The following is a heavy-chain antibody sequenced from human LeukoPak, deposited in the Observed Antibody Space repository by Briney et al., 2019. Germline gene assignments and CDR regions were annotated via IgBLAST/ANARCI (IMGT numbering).Heavy chain of an antibody. J-gene: IGHJ6*03. V-gene: IGHV4-4*09. CDR3: ARAYSGSFMNYYYYMDV. CDR2: IYTSGST. D-gene: IGHD1-26*01. CDR1: GGSISSYY. Sequence: PSETLSLTCTVSGGSISSYYWSWIRQPPGKGLEWIGYIYTSGSTNYNPSLKSRVTISVDTSKNQFSPKLSSVTAADTAVYYCARAYSGSFMNYYYYMDVWGKGTTVTVSS.